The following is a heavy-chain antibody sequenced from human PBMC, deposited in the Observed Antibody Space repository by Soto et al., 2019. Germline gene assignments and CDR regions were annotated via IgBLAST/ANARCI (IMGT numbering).Heavy chain of an antibody. V-gene: IGHV3-23*01. CDR2: ISGSGGST. D-gene: IGHD2-2*01. Sequence: GGSLRLSCAASGFTFSSYAMSWVRQAPGKGLEWVSAISGSGGSTYYADSVKGRFTISRDNSKNTLYLQMNSLRAEDTAVYYCAKATYCSSTSCYVGWFDPWGQGTLVTVSS. J-gene: IGHJ5*02. CDR1: GFTFSSYA. CDR3: AKATYCSSTSCYVGWFDP.